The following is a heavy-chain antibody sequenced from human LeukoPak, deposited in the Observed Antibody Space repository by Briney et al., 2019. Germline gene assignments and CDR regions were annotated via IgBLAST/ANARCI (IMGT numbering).Heavy chain of an antibody. J-gene: IGHJ4*02. V-gene: IGHV1-69*06. CDR1: GDTFSSYA. Sequence: SVKVCCKASGDTFSSYAISWVRQAPGQGLEWMGRIIPIFGTANYAQKFQGRVTITADKSTSTAYMELSSLRSEDTAVYYCARHRIYSNYVNYWGQGTLVTVSS. CDR3: ARHRIYSNYVNY. D-gene: IGHD4-11*01. CDR2: IIPIFGTA.